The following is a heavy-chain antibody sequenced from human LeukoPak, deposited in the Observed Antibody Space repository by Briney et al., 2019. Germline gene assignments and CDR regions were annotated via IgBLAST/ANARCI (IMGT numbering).Heavy chain of an antibody. CDR2: INHSGST. D-gene: IGHD3-3*01. CDR3: ARGPNGVRRITIFGVVSAYYYYYGMDV. CDR1: GVSFSGYY. J-gene: IGHJ6*02. Sequence: PSETLSLTCAVYGVSFSGYYWSWIRQPPGKGLEWIGEINHSGSTNYNPSLKSRVTISVDTSKNQFSLKLSSVTAADTAVYYCARGPNGVRRITIFGVVSAYYYYYGMDVWGQGTTVTVSS. V-gene: IGHV4-34*01.